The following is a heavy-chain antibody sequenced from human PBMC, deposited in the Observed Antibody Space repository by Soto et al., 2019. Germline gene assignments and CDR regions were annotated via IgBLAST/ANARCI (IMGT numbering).Heavy chain of an antibody. CDR3: ARINGYNSRVPIFDY. CDR2: IYYSGST. V-gene: IGHV4-59*01. CDR1: GVSISSYY. D-gene: IGHD5-12*01. Sequence: SETLSLTCTVSGVSISSYYWIWIRQPPGKGLEWIGYIYYSGSTNYNPSLKSRVTISVDTSKNQFSLKLSSVTAADTAVYYCARINGYNSRVPIFDYWGQGTLVTVSS. J-gene: IGHJ4*02.